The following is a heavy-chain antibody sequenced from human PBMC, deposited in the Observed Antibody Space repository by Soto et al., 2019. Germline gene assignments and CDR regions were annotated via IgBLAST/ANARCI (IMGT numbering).Heavy chain of an antibody. CDR3: ARATRAGTRDAFDI. CDR2: IIPNFGKA. CDR1: GGTFSSYA. J-gene: IGHJ3*02. D-gene: IGHD1-1*01. V-gene: IGHV1-69*13. Sequence: ASVKVSCKASGGTFSSYAISWVRQAPGQGLEWMGGIIPNFGKANYAQKFQGRVTITADESTSTAYMELGRLRSEDTAVYYCARATRAGTRDAFDIWGQGTMVTVSS.